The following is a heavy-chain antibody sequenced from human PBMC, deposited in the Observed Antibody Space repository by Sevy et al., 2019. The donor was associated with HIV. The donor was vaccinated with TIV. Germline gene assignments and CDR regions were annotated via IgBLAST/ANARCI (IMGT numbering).Heavy chain of an antibody. J-gene: IGHJ4*01. V-gene: IGHV4-59*08. D-gene: IGHD3-3*01. CDR1: GDSVSGSS. Sequence: SETLSLFCSVSGDSVSGSSWSWIRQPPGKGLEWIGNIFESGNTNYYPSLKTRATISVDTSKNQFSLQLASVAAADTVVYYCARLNFWTGYYPAMYYFDTWGRGTLVTVSS. CDR3: ARLNFWTGYYPAMYYFDT. CDR2: IFESGNT.